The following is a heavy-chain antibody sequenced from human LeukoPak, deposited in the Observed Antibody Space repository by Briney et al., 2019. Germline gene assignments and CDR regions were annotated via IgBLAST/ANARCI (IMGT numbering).Heavy chain of an antibody. CDR3: ARGCSGGSCYSDFDY. D-gene: IGHD2-15*01. CDR2: IYTSGST. Sequence: SETLSLTCTASGGSISSGSYYWSWIRQPAGKGLEWIGRIYTSGSTNYNPSLRSRVTISVDTSKNQFSLKLSSATAADTAVYYCARGCSGGSCYSDFDYWGQGTLVTVSS. J-gene: IGHJ4*02. CDR1: GGSISSGSYY. V-gene: IGHV4-61*02.